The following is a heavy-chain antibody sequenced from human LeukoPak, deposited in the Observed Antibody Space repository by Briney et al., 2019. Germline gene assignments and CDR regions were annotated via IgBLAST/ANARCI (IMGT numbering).Heavy chain of an antibody. CDR1: GFTFSSYA. CDR3: ARGGVYSDCVDY. J-gene: IGHJ4*02. V-gene: IGHV3-64*01. Sequence: GGSLRLSCAASGFTFSSYAIHWVRQAPGKGLEYVSAISSNGGSTYYANSVKGRFTISRDNSKNTAYLQMGSLRVEDMAVYYCARGGVYSDCVDYWGQGTLVTVSS. D-gene: IGHD4-11*01. CDR2: ISSNGGST.